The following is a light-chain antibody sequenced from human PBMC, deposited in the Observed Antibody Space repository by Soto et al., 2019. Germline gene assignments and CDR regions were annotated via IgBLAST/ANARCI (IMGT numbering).Light chain of an antibody. J-gene: IGKJ1*01. CDR3: QQRTDRPPWT. CDR1: QSIGLA. CDR2: EAS. V-gene: IGKV3-11*01. Sequence: EIVVTQSPATGSLAPGGRDTLSRRASQSIGLAIAWYQQKPGQAPRLLIFEASQRATGIPARFRGSGSGTDFTLSISSLEPEDFAVYYCQQRTDRPPWTFGQGTKVESK.